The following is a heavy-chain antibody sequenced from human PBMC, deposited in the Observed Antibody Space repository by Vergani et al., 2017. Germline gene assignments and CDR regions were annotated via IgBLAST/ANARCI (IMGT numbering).Heavy chain of an antibody. CDR3: ASQVDIAAAGTRFAAGVDY. Sequence: VQLVESGGGLVQPGGSLRLSCAGSGFTLSSHAMHWVRQAPGKGLEWVAVISSDGSNKYYADSVKGRFTISRDNSKNTLYLQMNSLRAEDTAVYYCASQVDIAAAGTRFAAGVDYWGQGTLVTVSS. D-gene: IGHD6-13*01. CDR2: ISSDGSNK. CDR1: GFTLSSHA. V-gene: IGHV3-30-3*02. J-gene: IGHJ4*02.